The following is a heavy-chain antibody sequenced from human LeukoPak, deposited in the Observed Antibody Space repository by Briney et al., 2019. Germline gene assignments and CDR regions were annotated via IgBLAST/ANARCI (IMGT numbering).Heavy chain of an antibody. CDR3: ARDRIVGASNWFDP. D-gene: IGHD1-26*01. CDR2: ISSSSSYI. J-gene: IGHJ5*02. V-gene: IGHV3-21*01. Sequence: PGGSLRLSCAASGFTFSTYSMNWVRQAPGKGLEWVSSISSSSSYIYYADSVKGRFTISRDNAKNTLYLQMNSLRAEDTAVYYCARDRIVGASNWFDPRGQGTLVTVSS. CDR1: GFTFSTYS.